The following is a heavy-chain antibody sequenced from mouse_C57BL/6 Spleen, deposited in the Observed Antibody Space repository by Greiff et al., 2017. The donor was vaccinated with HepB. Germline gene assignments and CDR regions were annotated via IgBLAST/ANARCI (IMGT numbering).Heavy chain of an antibody. D-gene: IGHD1-1*01. CDR1: GYTFTDYN. J-gene: IGHJ3*01. CDR3: ARGSRAAWFAY. V-gene: IGHV1-18*01. Sequence: VQLKQSGPELVKPGASVKIPCKASGYTFTDYNMDWVKQSHGKSLEWIGDINPNNGGTIYNQKFKGKATLTVDKSSSTAYMELRSLTSEDTAVYYCARGSRAAWFAYWGQGTLVTVSA. CDR2: INPNNGGT.